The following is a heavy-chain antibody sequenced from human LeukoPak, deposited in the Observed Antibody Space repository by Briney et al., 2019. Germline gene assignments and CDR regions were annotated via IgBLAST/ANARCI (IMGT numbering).Heavy chain of an antibody. CDR3: AAARITIFGVVITLGY. CDR2: TYPSDSYT. Sequence: GESLKISCKGSGYSFTSYWISWVRQMPGKGLEWMGRTYPSDSYTNYSPSFQGHVTISADKSISTAYLQWSSLKASDTAMYYCAAARITIFGVVITLGYWGQGTLVTVSS. J-gene: IGHJ4*02. V-gene: IGHV5-10-1*01. CDR1: GYSFTSYW. D-gene: IGHD3-3*01.